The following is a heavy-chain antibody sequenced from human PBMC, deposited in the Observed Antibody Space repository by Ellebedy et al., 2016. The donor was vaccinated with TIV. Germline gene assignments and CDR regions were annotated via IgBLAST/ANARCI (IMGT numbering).Heavy chain of an antibody. CDR1: GSTFSSYG. CDR3: ARDPYNYGYFDY. CDR2: VWYEGSNK. J-gene: IGHJ4*02. D-gene: IGHD5-18*01. Sequence: PGGSLRLSCAASGSTFSSYGMHWVRQAPGKGLEWVAVVWYEGSNKYYADAVKGRFIISRDTSKNKLYLQMNSLRAEDTAVYYCARDPYNYGYFDYWGQGTLVTVSS. V-gene: IGHV3-33*01.